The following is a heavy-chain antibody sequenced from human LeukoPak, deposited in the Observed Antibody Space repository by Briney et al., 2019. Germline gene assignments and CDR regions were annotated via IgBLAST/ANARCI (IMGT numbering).Heavy chain of an antibody. Sequence: GGSLRLSCAASGFTFSTYWMNWVRQAPGKGLEWVANTRQDGSDTYYVDSVKGRFTISRDNAKNSLYLQMNSLRAEDTAVYYCARDNSGSDPEHWARWGQGTLVIVSS. D-gene: IGHD5-12*01. CDR3: ARDNSGSDPEHWAR. CDR1: GFTFSTYW. J-gene: IGHJ4*02. V-gene: IGHV3-7*05. CDR2: TRQDGSDT.